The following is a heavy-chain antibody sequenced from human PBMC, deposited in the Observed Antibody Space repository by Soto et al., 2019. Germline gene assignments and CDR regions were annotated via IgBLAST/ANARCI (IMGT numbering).Heavy chain of an antibody. V-gene: IGHV1-2*02. CDR1: GYTFTGYY. D-gene: IGHD5-12*01. J-gene: IGHJ4*02. Sequence: QVQLVQSGAEVKKPGASVKVSCKASGYTFTGYYMHWVRQAPGQGLEWMGWINPNSGGTNYAQKLQGRATRTRDTSSSTAYRELSRLRSDDTAVDYCARDGRRGYSGYAKADYWGQGTLVTVSS. CDR2: INPNSGGT. CDR3: ARDGRRGYSGYAKADY.